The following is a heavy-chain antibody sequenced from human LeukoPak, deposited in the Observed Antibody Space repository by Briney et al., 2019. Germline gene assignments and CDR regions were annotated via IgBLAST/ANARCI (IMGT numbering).Heavy chain of an antibody. D-gene: IGHD5-12*01. J-gene: IGHJ4*02. CDR1: GYTFTGYY. Sequence: GASVKVSCKASGYTFTGYYMHWVRQAPGQGLEGMGWINPNSGGTNYAQKFQGRVTMTRDTSISTAYMELSRLRSDDTAVYYCASNPNADSGYDLSFDYWGQGTLVTVSS. CDR2: INPNSGGT. CDR3: ASNPNADSGYDLSFDY. V-gene: IGHV1-2*02.